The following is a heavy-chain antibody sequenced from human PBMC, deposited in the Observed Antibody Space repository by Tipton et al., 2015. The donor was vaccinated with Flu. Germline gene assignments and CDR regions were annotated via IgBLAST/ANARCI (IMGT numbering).Heavy chain of an antibody. J-gene: IGHJ4*02. Sequence: TLSLTCTVSGGSISSGGYYWSWIRQHPGKGLEWIGYIYYSGSTYYNPSLKSRVTISVDTSKNQFSLKLSSVTAADTAVYYCAGEWDYYDSSGPISLLYYWGQGTLVTVSS. CDR2: IYYSGST. V-gene: IGHV4-31*03. D-gene: IGHD3-22*01. CDR3: AGEWDYYDSSGPISLLYY. CDR1: GGSISSGGYY.